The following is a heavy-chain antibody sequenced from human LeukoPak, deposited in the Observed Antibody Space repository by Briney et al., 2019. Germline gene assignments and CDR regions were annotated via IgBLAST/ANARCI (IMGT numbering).Heavy chain of an antibody. CDR3: ARQGSSSWYYGMDV. J-gene: IGHJ6*02. V-gene: IGHV3-23*01. Sequence: GGSLRLSCAASGFTFSSYAMTWVRQAPGKGLEWVSAMTSGGGTYYADSVKGRFTISRDNSKNTVYLQMNSLRAEDTAVYYCARQGSSSWYYGMDVWGQGTTVTVSS. D-gene: IGHD6-13*01. CDR2: MTSGGGT. CDR1: GFTFSSYA.